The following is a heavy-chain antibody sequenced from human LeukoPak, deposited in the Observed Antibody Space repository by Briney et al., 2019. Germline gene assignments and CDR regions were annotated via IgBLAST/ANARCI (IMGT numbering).Heavy chain of an antibody. Sequence: ASVKVSCKASGYTFTSYAMNWVRQAPGQGLEWMGWINTNTGNPTSAQGFTGRFVFSLDTSVSTAYLQISGLKAEDTAVYYCARVGVKTNIVLAGTIYYGMDVWGQGTTVTVSS. V-gene: IGHV7-4-1*02. J-gene: IGHJ6*02. D-gene: IGHD6-19*01. CDR1: GYTFTSYA. CDR2: INTNTGNP. CDR3: ARVGVKTNIVLAGTIYYGMDV.